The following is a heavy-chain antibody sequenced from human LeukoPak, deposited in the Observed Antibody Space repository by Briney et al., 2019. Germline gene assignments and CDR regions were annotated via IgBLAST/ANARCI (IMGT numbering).Heavy chain of an antibody. D-gene: IGHD4-17*01. V-gene: IGHV1-18*01. J-gene: IGHJ6*04. CDR2: ISAYNGNT. CDR1: GYTFTSYG. CDR3: ARGSTTEQENYYYYYGMDV. Sequence: ASVKVSCKASGYTFTSYGISWVRQAPGQGLEWMGWISAYNGNTNYAQKLQGRVTMTTDTSTSTAYMELRSLRSDDTAVYYCARGSTTEQENYYYYYGMDVWGKGTTVTVSS.